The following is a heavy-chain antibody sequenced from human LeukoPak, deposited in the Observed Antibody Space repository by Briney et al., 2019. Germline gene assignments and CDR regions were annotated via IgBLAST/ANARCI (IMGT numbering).Heavy chain of an antibody. CDR1: GGTFSSYT. Sequence: SVKLSCKASGGTFSSYTISWVRQAPGQGLEWMGRIIPIFGTANYAQKFQGRVTITTDESTSTAYMELSSLRSEDTAVYYCARTYYYDSSGYYPFDYWGQGTLVTVSS. CDR2: IIPIFGTA. CDR3: ARTYYYDSSGYYPFDY. D-gene: IGHD3-22*01. J-gene: IGHJ4*02. V-gene: IGHV1-69*05.